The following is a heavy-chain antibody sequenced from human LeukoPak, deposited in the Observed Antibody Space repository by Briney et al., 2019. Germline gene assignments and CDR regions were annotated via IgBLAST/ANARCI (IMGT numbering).Heavy chain of an antibody. CDR1: GYTFTSYG. CDR3: ARPRYDFWSGYYQYYSDY. Sequence: ASVKVSCKASGYTFTSYGISWVRQAPGQGLEWMGWISAYNGNTNYAQKLQGRVTMTTDTSTSTAYMELRSLRSDDTAVYYCARPRYDFWSGYYQYYSDYWGQGTLVTVSS. V-gene: IGHV1-18*01. D-gene: IGHD3-3*01. CDR2: ISAYNGNT. J-gene: IGHJ4*02.